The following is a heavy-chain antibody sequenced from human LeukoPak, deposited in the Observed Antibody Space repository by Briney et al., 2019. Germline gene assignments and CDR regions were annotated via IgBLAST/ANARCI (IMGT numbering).Heavy chain of an antibody. V-gene: IGHV3-74*01. CDR2: INIDGSSP. Sequence: PGGSLRLSCAASGFTFNNYWMHWVRQAPGKGLVWVSRINIDGSSPIYADSVKGRFTISRDNAKNTLYLQMNSLSAEDTALYYCARGLPDYSRFDSWGQGTLVTVSS. D-gene: IGHD4-11*01. CDR1: GFTFNNYW. CDR3: ARGLPDYSRFDS. J-gene: IGHJ4*02.